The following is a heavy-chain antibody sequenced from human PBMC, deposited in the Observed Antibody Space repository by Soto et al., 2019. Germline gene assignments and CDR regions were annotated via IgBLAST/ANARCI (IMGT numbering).Heavy chain of an antibody. CDR1: GFTFDDYA. Sequence: GGSLRLSCAASGFTFDDYAMHWVRQAPGKGLEWVSGISWNSGSIGYADSVKGRFTISRDNAKNSLYLQMNSLRAEDTALYYCAKTHQRNTYYDFWSGYFNAFDMWGQGTMVTVSS. D-gene: IGHD3-3*01. CDR3: AKTHQRNTYYDFWSGYFNAFDM. V-gene: IGHV3-9*01. J-gene: IGHJ3*02. CDR2: ISWNSGSI.